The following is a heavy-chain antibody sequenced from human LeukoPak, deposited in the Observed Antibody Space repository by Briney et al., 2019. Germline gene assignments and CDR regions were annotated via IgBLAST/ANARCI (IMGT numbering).Heavy chain of an antibody. Sequence: PGGSLRLSCAASGFTFSSYAMSWVRQAPGKGLEWVSAISGSGGSTYYADSVKGRFTISRDNSKNTLYLQMNSLRAEDTAVYYCAKGGGDDSSSWYGGLYFYYYGKDGWGQRTTGTGSS. CDR2: ISGSGGST. CDR3: AKGGGDDSSSWYGGLYFYYYGKDG. J-gene: IGHJ6*02. D-gene: IGHD6-13*01. V-gene: IGHV3-23*01. CDR1: GFTFSSYA.